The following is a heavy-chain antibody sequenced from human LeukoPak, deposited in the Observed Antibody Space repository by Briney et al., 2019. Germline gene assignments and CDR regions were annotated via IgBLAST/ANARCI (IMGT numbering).Heavy chain of an antibody. CDR2: INSDGSST. V-gene: IGHV3-74*01. D-gene: IGHD3-10*01. CDR1: GFTFSSYE. J-gene: IGHJ6*03. Sequence: PGGSLRLSCAASGFTFSSYEMNWVRQAPGKGLVWVSRINSDGSSTSYADSVKGRFTISRDNAKNTLYLQMNSLRAEDTAVYYCARGGYGSGSYSRIAWYYYYYMDVWGKGTTVTVSS. CDR3: ARGGYGSGSYSRIAWYYYYYMDV.